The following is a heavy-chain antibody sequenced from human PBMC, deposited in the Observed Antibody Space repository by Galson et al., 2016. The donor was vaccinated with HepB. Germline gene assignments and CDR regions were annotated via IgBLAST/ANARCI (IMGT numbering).Heavy chain of an antibody. D-gene: IGHD2-2*01. Sequence: SLRLSCAASRLTFSSYWMTWVRQAPGNGPEWVANISQGGSQTFYADSVKGRFTISRDSAKNSLYLQMHSLRPEDTAVYYCARDLSPSYADNWYDALDLWGQGTLVTVSS. J-gene: IGHJ3*01. CDR1: RLTFSSYW. CDR3: ARDLSPSYADNWYDALDL. V-gene: IGHV3-7*04. CDR2: ISQGGSQT.